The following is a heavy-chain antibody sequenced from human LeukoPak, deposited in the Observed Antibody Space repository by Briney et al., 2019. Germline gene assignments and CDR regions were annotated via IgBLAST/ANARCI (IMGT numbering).Heavy chain of an antibody. CDR3: ARVPTVTTREFYFDY. CDR2: ISSSSSYI. V-gene: IGHV3-21*01. J-gene: IGHJ4*02. D-gene: IGHD4-17*01. Sequence: GGSLRLSCAASGFTFSSYSMNWVRQAPGKGLEWVSSISSSSSYIYYADSVEGRFTISRDNTKNSLYLQMNSLRAEDTAVYYCARVPTVTTREFYFDYWGQGTLVTVSS. CDR1: GFTFSSYS.